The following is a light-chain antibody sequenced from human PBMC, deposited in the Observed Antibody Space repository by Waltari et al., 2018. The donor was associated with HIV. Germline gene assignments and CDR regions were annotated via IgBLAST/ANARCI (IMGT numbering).Light chain of an antibody. CDR1: SSNIGGNY. V-gene: IGLV1-47*01. J-gene: IGLJ2*01. CDR2: RNN. CDR3: ASWDDSLSGYVV. Sequence: QSVLTQPPSASGTPGQRVTISCSGSSSNIGGNYVYWYQQLPGTAPKLLIYRNNRRPSGVPERFSGSKSGTSASMASSGLRSEDEADYYCASWDDSLSGYVVFGGGTKLTVL.